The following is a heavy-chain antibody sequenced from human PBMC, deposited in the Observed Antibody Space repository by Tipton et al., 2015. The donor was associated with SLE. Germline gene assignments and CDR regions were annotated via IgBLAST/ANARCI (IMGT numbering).Heavy chain of an antibody. CDR1: GYAFSSYD. CDR2: MNPKSGNT. J-gene: IGHJ4*02. V-gene: IGHV1-8*01. D-gene: IGHD4-23*01. Sequence: QLVQSGAEVQKPGASVKVSCKASGYAFSSYDINWVRQASGQGLEWMGWMNPKSGNTGFAQKFQGRVTMTRNNAITTAYMELSSLRSEDTAIDYCTRRCGKGFAYWGQGTLITVSS. CDR3: TRRCGKGFAY.